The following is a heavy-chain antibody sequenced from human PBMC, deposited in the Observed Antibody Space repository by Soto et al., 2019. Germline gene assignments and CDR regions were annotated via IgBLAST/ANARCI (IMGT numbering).Heavy chain of an antibody. CDR1: GFTFSSYA. Sequence: EVQLLESGGGLVQPGGSLRLSCAASGFTFSSYAMSWVRQAPGKGLEWVSAISGSGGSTYYADSVKGRFTISRDNTKNTLYLQMNRLRAEDTAVYYCAKDERDASYSDYWGQGTLVTVSS. CDR2: ISGSGGST. J-gene: IGHJ4*02. D-gene: IGHD3-10*01. V-gene: IGHV3-23*01. CDR3: AKDERDASYSDY.